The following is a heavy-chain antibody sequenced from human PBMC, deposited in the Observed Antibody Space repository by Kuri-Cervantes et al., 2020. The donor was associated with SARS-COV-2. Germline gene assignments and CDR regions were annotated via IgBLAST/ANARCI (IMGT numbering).Heavy chain of an antibody. D-gene: IGHD1-26*01. CDR2: INHSGST. V-gene: IGHV4-34*01. CDR1: GGSFSGYY. CDR3: ARVSDLVGAAIFDY. Sequence: SETLSLTCAVYGGSFSGYYWSWIRQPPGKGLEWIGEINHSGSTNYNPSLKSRVTISVDTSKNQFSLKLSSVTAADTAVYYCARVSDLVGAAIFDYWGQGTLVTVSS. J-gene: IGHJ4*02.